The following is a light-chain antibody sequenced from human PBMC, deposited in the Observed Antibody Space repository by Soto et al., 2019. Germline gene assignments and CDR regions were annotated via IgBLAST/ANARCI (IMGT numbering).Light chain of an antibody. CDR1: SSAIGDYSR. CDR3: SSYTSSRAYV. J-gene: IGLJ1*01. Sequence: QSVLTQPASVSGSPGQSITISCTGISSAIGDYSRVSWYQHHPGKAPKLTIFDVTERPPGVSDRFSGSKSGNTASLTISALQADDEADYYCSSYTSSRAYVFGIGTKVTVL. V-gene: IGLV2-14*03. CDR2: DVT.